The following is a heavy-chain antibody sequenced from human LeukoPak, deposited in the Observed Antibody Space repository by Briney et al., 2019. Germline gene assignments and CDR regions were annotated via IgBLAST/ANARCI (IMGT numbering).Heavy chain of an antibody. CDR3: ARGQYWYGSGFDY. CDR1: GGSISSGGYY. J-gene: IGHJ4*02. D-gene: IGHD3-10*01. Sequence: PSETLSLTCTVSGGSISSGGYYWSWIRQPPGKGLEWIGYIYHSGSTYYNPSLKSRVTISVDRSKNQFSLKLSSVTAADTAVYYCARGQYWYGSGFDYWGQGTLVTVSS. V-gene: IGHV4-30-2*01. CDR2: IYHSGST.